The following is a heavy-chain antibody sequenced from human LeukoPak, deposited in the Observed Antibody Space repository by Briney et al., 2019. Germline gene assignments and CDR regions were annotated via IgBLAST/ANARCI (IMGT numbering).Heavy chain of an antibody. J-gene: IGHJ6*03. CDR1: GGSISSGSYY. CDR2: IYTSGST. Sequence: SETLSLTCTVSGGSISSGSYYWSWIRQPAGKGLEWIGRIYTSGSTNYNPSLKSRVTISVDTSKNQFSLKLSSVTAADTAVYYCARDSQTYYDFWSGYYSYYMDVWGKGTTVTVS. D-gene: IGHD3-3*01. V-gene: IGHV4-61*02. CDR3: ARDSQTYYDFWSGYYSYYMDV.